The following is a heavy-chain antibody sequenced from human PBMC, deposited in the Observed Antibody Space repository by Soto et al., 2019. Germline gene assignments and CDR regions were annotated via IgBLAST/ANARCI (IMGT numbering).Heavy chain of an antibody. Sequence: LGESLKSSCKTSGYSLTSHWIAWVRQMPGKGLEWMGIIYPSDSDIRYRPSFQGQVTISVDKSISTAYLQWSSLKASDTATYYCARKDYSNYRGGMDVWGQGTTVTVSS. CDR3: ARKDYSNYRGGMDV. V-gene: IGHV5-51*01. J-gene: IGHJ6*02. D-gene: IGHD2-2*01. CDR1: GYSLTSHW. CDR2: IYPSDSDI.